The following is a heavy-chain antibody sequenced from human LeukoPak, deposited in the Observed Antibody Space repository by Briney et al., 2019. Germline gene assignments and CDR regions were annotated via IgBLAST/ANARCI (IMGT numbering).Heavy chain of an antibody. J-gene: IGHJ4*02. CDR3: AKYGNSGWVIDN. V-gene: IGHV4-4*08. CDR2: IYSTGGT. CDR1: GVSIDSEY. D-gene: IGHD6-19*01. Sequence: KPSETLSLTCTVSGVSIDSEYWMWLRQPPGKGLEYLGYIYSTGGTNYNPSPKRRATISEDTISNQFSLKLSSVTAADTAVYFCAKYGNSGWVIDNWGQGTLVTVSS.